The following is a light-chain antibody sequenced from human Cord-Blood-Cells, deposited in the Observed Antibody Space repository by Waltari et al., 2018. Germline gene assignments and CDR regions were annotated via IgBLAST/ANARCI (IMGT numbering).Light chain of an antibody. J-gene: IGKJ2*01. CDR2: WAS. Sequence: DIVMTQSPDSLAVSLGERATINCKSSQSVLYSSNNKNYLAWYQQKPGQPPKLLIYWASTRESGVPXRXXGSXSGTDFTLTISSLQXEDVAVYYCQQYYSTPHTFGQGTKLEIK. CDR1: QSVLYSSNNKNY. CDR3: QQYYSTPHT. V-gene: IGKV4-1*01.